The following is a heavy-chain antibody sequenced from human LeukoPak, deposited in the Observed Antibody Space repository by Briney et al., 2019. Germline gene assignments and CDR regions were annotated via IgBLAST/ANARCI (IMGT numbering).Heavy chain of an antibody. CDR3: ARDLSAVAGTAYFDP. Sequence: GGSLRLSCAASGFTFSSYAMSWVRQAPGKGLEWVSAISGSGGSTYYADSVKGRFTISRDNSKNTLYLQMNSLKTEDTAVYYCARDLSAVAGTAYFDPWGQGTLVTVSS. J-gene: IGHJ5*02. CDR2: ISGSGGST. D-gene: IGHD6-19*01. V-gene: IGHV3-23*01. CDR1: GFTFSSYA.